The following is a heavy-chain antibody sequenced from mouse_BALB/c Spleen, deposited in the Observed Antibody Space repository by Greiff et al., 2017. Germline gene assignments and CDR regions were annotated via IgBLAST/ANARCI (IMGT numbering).Heavy chain of an antibody. V-gene: IGHV14-4*02. J-gene: IGHJ3*01. Sequence: EVQRVESGAELVRSGASVKLSCTASGFNINDYYMHWVKQRPEQGLEWIGWIDPENGDTEYAPKFQGKATMTADTSSNTAYLQLSSLTSEDTAVYYCNAPFYGNYVADWGQGTLVTVSA. D-gene: IGHD2-10*01. CDR3: NAPFYGNYVAD. CDR1: GFNINDYY. CDR2: IDPENGDT.